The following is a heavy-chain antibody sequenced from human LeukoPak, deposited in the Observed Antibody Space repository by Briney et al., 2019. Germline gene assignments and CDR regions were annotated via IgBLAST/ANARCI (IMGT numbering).Heavy chain of an antibody. CDR3: ARDLIYYDSSGYYPDAFDI. CDR1: GGSISSYY. J-gene: IGHJ3*02. D-gene: IGHD3-22*01. CDR2: IYYSGST. Sequence: SETLSLTCTVSGGSISSYYWSWIRQPPGKGLEWIGYIYYSGSTNYNPSLKSRVTISVDTSKNQFSLKLSSVTAADTAVYYCARDLIYYDSSGYYPDAFDIWGQGTMVTVSS. V-gene: IGHV4-59*12.